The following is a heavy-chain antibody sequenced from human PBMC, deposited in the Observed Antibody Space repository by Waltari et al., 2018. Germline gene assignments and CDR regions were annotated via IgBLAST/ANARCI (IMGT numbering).Heavy chain of an antibody. CDR3: VRSNWFDL. Sequence: EVQLVESGGGLVQTGGALRLSWAAFGSSGYGMHWVRQGPGKGLEWVSRISNDGSTRGYADSVKGRFTISRDNAKNTVYLQMNSLRVEDTAFYHCVRSNWFDLWGQGTLVTVSS. CDR2: ISNDGSTR. CDR1: GSSGYG. V-gene: IGHV3-74*01. J-gene: IGHJ5*02. D-gene: IGHD4-4*01.